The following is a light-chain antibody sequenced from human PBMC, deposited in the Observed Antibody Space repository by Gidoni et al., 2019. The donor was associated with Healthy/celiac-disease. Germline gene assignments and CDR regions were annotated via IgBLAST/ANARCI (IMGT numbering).Light chain of an antibody. V-gene: IGKV3-15*01. J-gene: IGKJ1*01. CDR2: GAS. CDR1: QSVSSN. CDR3: QQYNNWAPWT. Sequence: EIVMTQSPATLSVSPGERATLSCRASQSVSSNLAWYQQKPGQAPRLHIYGASTRATGIPARFSGSGYGTEFTLNISSLQSEDFAVYYCQQYNNWAPWTFGQGTKVEIK.